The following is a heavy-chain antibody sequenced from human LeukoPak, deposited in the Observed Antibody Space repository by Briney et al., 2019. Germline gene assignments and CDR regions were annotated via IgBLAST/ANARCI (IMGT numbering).Heavy chain of an antibody. D-gene: IGHD2-21*02. CDR3: ATDMGDGDCGGDCYLDALDI. J-gene: IGHJ3*02. V-gene: IGHV1-24*01. CDR1: GYTLTELS. Sequence: ASVKVSCKVSGYTLTELSMHWVRQAPGKGLEWMGGSDPEDGETIYAQKFQGRVTMTEDTSTDTAYMELSSLRSEDTAVYYCATDMGDGDCGGDCYLDALDIWGQGTMVTVSS. CDR2: SDPEDGET.